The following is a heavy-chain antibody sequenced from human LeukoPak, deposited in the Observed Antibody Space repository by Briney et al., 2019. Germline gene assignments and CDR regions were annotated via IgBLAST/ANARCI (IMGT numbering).Heavy chain of an antibody. CDR3: ARDSRTWIQLWSDAFDI. D-gene: IGHD5-18*01. CDR1: GYTFTSYA. J-gene: IGHJ3*02. CDR2: INPNTGNP. V-gene: IGHV7-4-1*02. Sequence: ASVKVSCKASGYTFTSYAMNWVRQAPGQGLEWMGWINPNTGNPTYAQGFTGRFVFSLDISVSTAYLQISSLKAEDTAVYYCARDSRTWIQLWSDAFDIWGQGTMVTVSS.